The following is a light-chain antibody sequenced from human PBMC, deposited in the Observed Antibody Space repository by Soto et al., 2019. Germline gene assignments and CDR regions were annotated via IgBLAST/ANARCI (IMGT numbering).Light chain of an antibody. CDR3: QQSYSTT. J-gene: IGKJ1*01. CDR1: QSISSY. Sequence: DIQMTQSPSSLSASVGDRVTITCRASQSISSYLNWYQQKPGKAPKLLIYAASSLQSGVPSRFSGSGSGTDFTLTISSLQPEDFVTYYCQQSYSTTFGQGTKVDIK. CDR2: AAS. V-gene: IGKV1-39*01.